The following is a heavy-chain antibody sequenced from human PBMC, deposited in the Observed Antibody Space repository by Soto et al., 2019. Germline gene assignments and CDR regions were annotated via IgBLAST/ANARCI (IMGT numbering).Heavy chain of an antibody. CDR3: ARVGGEKWEVAAAVDY. D-gene: IGHD6-13*01. CDR1: GGSISSYY. CDR2: IYYSGST. V-gene: IGHV4-59*01. J-gene: IGHJ4*02. Sequence: SETLSLTCTVSGGSISSYYWSWIRQPPGKGLEWIGYIYYSGSTNYNPSLKSRVTISVDTSKNQFSLKLSSVTAADTAVYYCARVGGEKWEVAAAVDYWSQGTLVTVSS.